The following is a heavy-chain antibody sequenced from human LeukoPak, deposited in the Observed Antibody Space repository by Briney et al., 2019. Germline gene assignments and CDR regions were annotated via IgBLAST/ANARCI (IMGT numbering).Heavy chain of an antibody. CDR3: AKVGYDFWSGPDYFDY. CDR1: GFTFSSYG. CDR2: IWNGGSNK. D-gene: IGHD3-3*01. V-gene: IGHV3-30*02. J-gene: IGHJ4*02. Sequence: PGGSLRLSCVASGFTFSSYGMHWVRQAPGKGLEWVAVIWNGGSNKYYADSVRGRFTISRDNSKNTLYLQMNSLRDEDTAVYYCAKVGYDFWSGPDYFDYWGQGTLVTVSS.